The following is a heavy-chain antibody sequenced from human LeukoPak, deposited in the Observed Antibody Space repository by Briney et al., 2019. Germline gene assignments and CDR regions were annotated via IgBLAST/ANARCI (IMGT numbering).Heavy chain of an antibody. J-gene: IGHJ4*02. CDR2: IYYSGST. CDR1: GGSISSGSYY. V-gene: IGHV4-61*01. D-gene: IGHD4-17*01. Sequence: ETLSLTCTVSGGSISSGSYYWSWIRQPPGKGLEWIGYIYYSGSTNYNPSLKSRVTISVDTSKNQFSLKLSSVTAADTAVYYCARSTYGDKYDYWGQGTLVTVSS. CDR3: ARSTYGDKYDY.